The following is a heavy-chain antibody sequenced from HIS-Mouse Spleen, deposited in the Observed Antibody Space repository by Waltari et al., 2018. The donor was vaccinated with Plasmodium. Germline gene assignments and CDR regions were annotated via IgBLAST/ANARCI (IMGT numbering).Heavy chain of an antibody. CDR2: ISYGGST. CDR3: ASLPRVEEVTTPFYYYYYGMDV. CDR1: GGSISSSSYY. D-gene: IGHD4-4*01. V-gene: IGHV4-39*01. J-gene: IGHJ6*02. Sequence: QLQLQESGPGLVKPSAHLSLPCTVSGGSISSSSYYGGWNRQPPGKGLEWIGSISYGGSTYYNPSLKSRVTISVDTSKNQFSLKLSSVTAADTAVYYCASLPRVEEVTTPFYYYYYGMDVWGQGTTVTVSS.